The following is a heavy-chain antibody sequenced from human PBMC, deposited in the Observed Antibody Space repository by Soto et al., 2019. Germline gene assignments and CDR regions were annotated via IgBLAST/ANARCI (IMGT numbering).Heavy chain of an antibody. Sequence: GGSLRLSCAASGFTFSDSYMSWIRQAPGKGLEWISYITFSGNTVYYADSLKGRFTISRDNAKNSLYLQMNRLRAEDTAVYYCARVSWREKYGMDVWGPGTTVTVSS. CDR1: GFTFSDSY. CDR3: ARVSWREKYGMDV. J-gene: IGHJ6*02. CDR2: ITFSGNTV. V-gene: IGHV3-11*01.